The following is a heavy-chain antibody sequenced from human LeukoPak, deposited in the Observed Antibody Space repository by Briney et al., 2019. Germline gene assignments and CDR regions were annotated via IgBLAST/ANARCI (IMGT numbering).Heavy chain of an antibody. CDR1: GFSVSNNY. D-gene: IGHD2-2*01. CDR2: IYSGGST. V-gene: IGHV3-53*01. J-gene: IGHJ3*02. CDR3: ARYCSSASCYLSRGVAACDI. Sequence: GGSLRLSCAASGFSVSNNYMSWVRQAPGKGLEWVSIIYSGGSTYYADSVKGRFTISRDNSKNTLYLQMNSLRVEDTAVYYCARYCSSASCYLSRGVAACDIWGQGTMVTVSS.